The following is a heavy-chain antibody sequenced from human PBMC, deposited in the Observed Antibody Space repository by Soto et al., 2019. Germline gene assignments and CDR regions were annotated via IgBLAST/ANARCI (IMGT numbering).Heavy chain of an antibody. Sequence: VNPTQTLTLTCTFSGFSLSTRVMCVSWIRQPPGKALEWLALIDWDDDKYYSTSLKTRLTISRDTSENQVFLTMTNMDPVDTATYFCARRYYDSSYDAFDIWGQGTMVTVSS. V-gene: IGHV2-70*01. CDR3: ARRYYDSSYDAFDI. D-gene: IGHD3-22*01. CDR1: GFSLSTRVMC. J-gene: IGHJ3*02. CDR2: IDWDDDK.